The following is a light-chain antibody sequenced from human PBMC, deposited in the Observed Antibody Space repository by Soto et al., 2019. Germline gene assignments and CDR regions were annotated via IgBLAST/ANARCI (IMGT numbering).Light chain of an antibody. CDR2: DAS. CDR1: QSVSSY. J-gene: IGKJ5*01. CDR3: QQRSNWPGIT. Sequence: EIVLTQSPATLSLSPGERATLSCRASQSVSSYLAWYQQKPGQAPRLLIYDASNRATGIPARFSGSGSGTDFTLTINSLEPEDFAVYYCQQRSNWPGITFGQGTRLE. V-gene: IGKV3-11*01.